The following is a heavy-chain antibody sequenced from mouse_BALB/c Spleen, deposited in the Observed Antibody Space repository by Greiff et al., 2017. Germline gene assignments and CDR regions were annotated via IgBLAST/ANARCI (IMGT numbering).Heavy chain of an antibody. Sequence: EVKLQESGGDLVKPGGSLKLSCAASGFTFSSYGMSWVRQTPDKRLEWVATISSGGSYTYYPDSVKGRFTISRDNAKNTLYLQMSSLKSEDTAMYYCARHPSSYFDYWGQGTTLTVSS. CDR1: GFTFSSYG. V-gene: IGHV5-6*01. D-gene: IGHD2-10*02. CDR3: ARHPSSYFDY. J-gene: IGHJ2*01. CDR2: ISSGGSYT.